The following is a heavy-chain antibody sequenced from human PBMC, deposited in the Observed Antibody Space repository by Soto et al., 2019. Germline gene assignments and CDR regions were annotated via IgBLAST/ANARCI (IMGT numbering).Heavy chain of an antibody. Sequence: GGSLRLSCAASGFTFSNAWMNWVRQAPGKGLEWVGRIKSKTDGGTTDYAAPVKGRFTISRDDSKNTLYLQMNSLKTEDTAVYYCARVYSSLSSYDYWGQGTLVTVSS. CDR2: IKSKTDGGTT. CDR3: ARVYSSLSSYDY. J-gene: IGHJ4*02. V-gene: IGHV3-15*07. D-gene: IGHD5-18*01. CDR1: GFTFSNAW.